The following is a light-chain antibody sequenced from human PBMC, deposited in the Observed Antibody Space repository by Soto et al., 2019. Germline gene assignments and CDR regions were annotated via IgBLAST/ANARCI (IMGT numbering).Light chain of an antibody. J-gene: IGKJ1*01. CDR1: QSISSY. Sequence: DIQMPQSPSSLSASVGDRVTITCRASQSISSYLNWYQQKPGKAPKLLIYAASSLQSGVPSRFSGSGSATDFTLTISSLQPEDFATYYCQQRKSFGQGTKVEI. V-gene: IGKV1-39*01. CDR2: AAS. CDR3: QQRKS.